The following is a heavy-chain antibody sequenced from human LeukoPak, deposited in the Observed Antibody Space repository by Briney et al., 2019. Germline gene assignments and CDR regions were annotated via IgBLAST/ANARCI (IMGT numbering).Heavy chain of an antibody. CDR3: ARDRGHYYDNSNDY. CDR1: GFTFDDYG. J-gene: IGHJ4*02. Sequence: PGGSLRLSCAASGFTFDDYGMSWVRQAPGKGLEWVSGINWNGGSTGYADSVKGRFTISRDNAKNSLYLQMNSLRAEDTALYYCARDRGHYYDNSNDYWGQGTLVTVYS. D-gene: IGHD3-22*01. CDR2: INWNGGST. V-gene: IGHV3-20*04.